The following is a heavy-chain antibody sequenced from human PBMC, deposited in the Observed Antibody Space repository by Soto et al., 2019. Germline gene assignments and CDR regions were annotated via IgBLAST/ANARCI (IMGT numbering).Heavy chain of an antibody. D-gene: IGHD6-19*01. J-gene: IGHJ3*01. Sequence: EVQLVESGGGVVQPGGSLRLSCAASGFTFSGHWMHWVRQAPGEGLVWVSRITPDGSTTDYADSVKGRFSISRDNAKNMVYLQMNSLRVEDTAVYYFTSLSIAVAHFAFDLWGQGTLVTVSS. CDR2: ITPDGSTT. CDR3: TSLSIAVAHFAFDL. V-gene: IGHV3-74*01. CDR1: GFTFSGHW.